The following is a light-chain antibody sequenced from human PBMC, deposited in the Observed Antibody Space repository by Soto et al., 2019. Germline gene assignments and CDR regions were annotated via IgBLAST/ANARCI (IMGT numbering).Light chain of an antibody. CDR2: DVS. CDR3: SSYTSSSTSV. Sequence: QSALTQPASVSGSPGQSITISCTGTSSDVGGYNYVSWYQQHPGKAPKLMIYDVSNRPSGVSNRFSGSKSGNTASLTISGCQAEYEADYYGSSYTSSSTSVFGGGTQLTVL. V-gene: IGLV2-14*01. CDR1: SSDVGGYNY. J-gene: IGLJ7*01.